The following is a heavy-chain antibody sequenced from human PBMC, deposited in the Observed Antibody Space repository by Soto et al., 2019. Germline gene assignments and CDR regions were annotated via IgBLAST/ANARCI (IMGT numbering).Heavy chain of an antibody. CDR2: IIPIFGTA. Sequence: SVKVSCKASGGTFSSYAISWVRQAPGQGLEWMGGIIPIFGTANYAQKFQGRVTITADESTSTAYMELSSLRSEDTAVYYCASGSSSWYSDWFDPWGQGTLVTVSS. CDR3: ASGSSSWYSDWFDP. V-gene: IGHV1-69*13. CDR1: GGTFSSYA. D-gene: IGHD6-13*01. J-gene: IGHJ5*02.